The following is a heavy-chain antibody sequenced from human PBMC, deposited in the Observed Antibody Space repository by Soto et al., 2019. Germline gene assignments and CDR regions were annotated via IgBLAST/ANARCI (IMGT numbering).Heavy chain of an antibody. J-gene: IGHJ4*02. Sequence: PSETLSLTCTVSGGSISSGDYYWSWIRQPPGKGLEWIGYIYYSGSTYYNPSLKSRVTISVDTSKNQFSLKLSSVTAADTAVYYCARDQGMGAAAPSVWGQGTLVTVS. CDR2: IYYSGST. CDR3: ARDQGMGAAAPSV. D-gene: IGHD2-15*01. V-gene: IGHV4-30-4*01. CDR1: GGSISSGDYY.